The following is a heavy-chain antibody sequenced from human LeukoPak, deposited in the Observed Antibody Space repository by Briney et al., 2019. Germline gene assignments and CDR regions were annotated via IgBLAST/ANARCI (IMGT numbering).Heavy chain of an antibody. V-gene: IGHV4-34*01. Sequence: SETLSLICAVYGRSFSGYYWSWIRQPPGKGLEWIGEINHSGSTNYNPSLKSRVTISVDTSKNQFSLKLSSVTAADTAVYYCARVRPVRHCSGGSCYYYYYYMDAWGKGTTVTVSS. CDR2: INHSGST. CDR1: GRSFSGYY. D-gene: IGHD2-15*01. J-gene: IGHJ6*03. CDR3: ARVRPVRHCSGGSCYYYYYYMDA.